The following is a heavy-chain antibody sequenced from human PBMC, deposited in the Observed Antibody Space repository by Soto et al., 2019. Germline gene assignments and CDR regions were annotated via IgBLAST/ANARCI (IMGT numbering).Heavy chain of an antibody. V-gene: IGHV3-23*01. J-gene: IGHJ4*02. Sequence: EVQLLESGGDLVRPGGSLRLSCAASGFTLNTYPMSWVRLAPGKGLGWVSTIGGGGSTFYADSVKGRFIISRDNSKNTLYLQMNSLRAEDTAVYYCARASLGYSWGEFDYWGQGALVTVSS. D-gene: IGHD5-18*01. CDR3: ARASLGYSWGEFDY. CDR1: GFTLNTYP. CDR2: IGGGGST.